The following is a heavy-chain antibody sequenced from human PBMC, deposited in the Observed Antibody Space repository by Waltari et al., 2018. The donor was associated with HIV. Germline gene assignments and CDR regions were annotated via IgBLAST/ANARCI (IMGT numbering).Heavy chain of an antibody. Sequence: QVQLVESGGGVVQPGRSLRLSCAASGFTFSRYAMHWVRQAPGKGLEWVAVISYDGSNKYYADSVKGRFTISRDNSKNTLYPQMNSLRAEDTAVYYCASPVSPCAQQLAIWGYYYYGMDVWGQGTTVTVSS. CDR2: ISYDGSNK. V-gene: IGHV3-30*01. J-gene: IGHJ6*02. D-gene: IGHD6-13*01. CDR3: ASPVSPCAQQLAIWGYYYYGMDV. CDR1: GFTFSRYA.